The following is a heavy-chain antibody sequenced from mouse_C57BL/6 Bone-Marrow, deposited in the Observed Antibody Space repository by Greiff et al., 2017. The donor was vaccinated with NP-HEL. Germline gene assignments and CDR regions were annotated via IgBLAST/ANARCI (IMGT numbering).Heavy chain of an antibody. CDR2: ISDGGSYT. CDR3: ARDRDWDVLYYYAMDY. J-gene: IGHJ4*01. Sequence: EVKVVESGGGLVKPGGSLKLSCAASGFTFSSYAMSWVRQTPEKRLEWVATISDGGSYTYYPDNVKGRFTISRDNAKNNLYLQMSHLKSEDTAMYYCARDRDWDVLYYYAMDYWGQGTSVTVSS. V-gene: IGHV5-4*01. D-gene: IGHD4-1*01. CDR1: GFTFSSYA.